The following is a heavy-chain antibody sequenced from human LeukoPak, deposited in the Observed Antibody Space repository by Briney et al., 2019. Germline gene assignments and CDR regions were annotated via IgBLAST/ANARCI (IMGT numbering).Heavy chain of an antibody. J-gene: IGHJ4*02. CDR2: MNSDGTTT. V-gene: IGHV3-74*01. CDR1: GFAFSSSW. Sequence: GGSLRLSCAGSGFAFSSSWMHWVRQAPGKGLVWVSRMNSDGTTTNYADSVKGRFTISRDNAKNTLYLQMNSLTVEDTAVYYCTIAGSYRFDYWGQGTLVTVSS. CDR3: TIAGSYRFDY. D-gene: IGHD3-16*02.